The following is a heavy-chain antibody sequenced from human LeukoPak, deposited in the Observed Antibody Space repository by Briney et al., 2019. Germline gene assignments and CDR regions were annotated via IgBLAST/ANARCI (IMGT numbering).Heavy chain of an antibody. Sequence: GGSLRLSCAASGXTFSSYWMSWVRQAPGKGLEWVANIKQDGSEKYYVDSVKGRFTISRDNAKNSLYLQMNSLRAEGTAVYYCARLTRRYYFDYWGQGTLATVSS. J-gene: IGHJ4*02. D-gene: IGHD1-1*01. CDR2: IKQDGSEK. CDR3: ARLTRRYYFDY. V-gene: IGHV3-7*04. CDR1: GXTFSSYW.